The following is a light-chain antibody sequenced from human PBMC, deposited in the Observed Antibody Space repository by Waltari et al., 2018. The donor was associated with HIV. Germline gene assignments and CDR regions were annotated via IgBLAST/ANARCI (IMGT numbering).Light chain of an antibody. CDR3: QVWESSTDHWV. CDR2: DDS. CDR1: NIGSDS. J-gene: IGLJ3*02. V-gene: IGLV3-21*02. Sequence: SYVLTQPPSVSVAPGQTARITCGGDNIGSDSVHWYQQKPGQAPLLLVYDDSDRPSGSPERFSGSNSGNTATLTIRRVEAGDEADYYCQVWESSTDHWVFGGGTKLTV.